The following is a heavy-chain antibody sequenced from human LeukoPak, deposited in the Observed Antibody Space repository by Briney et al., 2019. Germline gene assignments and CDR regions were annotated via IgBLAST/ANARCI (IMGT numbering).Heavy chain of an antibody. J-gene: IGHJ4*02. CDR2: IIPIFGTT. CDR1: GGTFSSYA. D-gene: IGHD3-10*01. V-gene: IGHV1-69*06. CDR3: ARDLTAYGSGSYYKGAGEFDY. Sequence: VASVKVSCKASGGTFSSYAISWVRQAPGQGLEWMGGIIPIFGTTNYAQKFQDRVTITADKSTSTAYMELSSLRSEDTAVYYCARDLTAYGSGSYYKGAGEFDYWGQGTLVTVSS.